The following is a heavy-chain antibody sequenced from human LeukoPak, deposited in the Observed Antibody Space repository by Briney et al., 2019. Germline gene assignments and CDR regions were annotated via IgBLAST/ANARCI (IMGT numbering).Heavy chain of an antibody. CDR2: IKQDGSEK. D-gene: IGHD2-15*01. CDR1: GFTFSSYW. J-gene: IGHJ6*03. Sequence: GGSLRLSCAASGFTFSSYWMSWVRQAPGKGLEWVANIKQDGSEKYYVDSVKGRFTISRDNAKISLYLQMNSLRAEDTAVYYCARVLRYCSGGNCYSGGLGYMDVWGKGTTVTISS. V-gene: IGHV3-7*03. CDR3: ARVLRYCSGGNCYSGGLGYMDV.